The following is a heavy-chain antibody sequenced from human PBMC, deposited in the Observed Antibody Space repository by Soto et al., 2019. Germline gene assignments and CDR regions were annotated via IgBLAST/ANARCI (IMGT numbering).Heavy chain of an antibody. CDR3: AKEWSQGYYFDY. CDR1: GFAFSNYA. CDR2: ISGGGGTT. Sequence: EVQLLESGGDLVQPGGSLGLSCAATGFAFSNYAMNWFRQAPGKGLEWVSVISGGGGTTYYADSVKGRFTISRDNSKKTLYLQMSSLRGDDTAVYYCAKEWSQGYYFDYWGQGTLVIVSS. D-gene: IGHD2-15*01. V-gene: IGHV3-23*01. J-gene: IGHJ4*02.